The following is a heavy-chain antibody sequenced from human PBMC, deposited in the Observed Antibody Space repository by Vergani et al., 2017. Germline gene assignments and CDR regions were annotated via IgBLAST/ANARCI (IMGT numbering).Heavy chain of an antibody. V-gene: IGHV3-11*05. Sequence: QVQLVESGGGLVKPGGSLRLSCAASGFTFSDYYMSWIRQAPGKGLEWVSYISSSSSYTNYADSVKGRFTLPRDNAKNSLYLQMNSLRAEDTAVYYCASLLGNSYYYYGMDVWGQGTTVTASS. CDR1: GFTFSDYY. CDR2: ISSSSSYT. J-gene: IGHJ6*02. CDR3: ASLLGNSYYYYGMDV. D-gene: IGHD2-21*01.